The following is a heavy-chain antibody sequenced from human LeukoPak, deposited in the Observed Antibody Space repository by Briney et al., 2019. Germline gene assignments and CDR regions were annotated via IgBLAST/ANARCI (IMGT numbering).Heavy chain of an antibody. CDR1: GFTFSDYY. V-gene: IGHV3-11*01. Sequence: GGSLRLSCAATGFTFSDYYMSWIRQAPGKGLEWVSYISSSGNTIYYADSVKGRFTISRDNAKNSLYLQMNSLRAEDTAVYYCARVRDSSGWYWFDPWGQGTLVTVSS. D-gene: IGHD6-19*01. CDR3: ARVRDSSGWYWFDP. CDR2: ISSSGNTI. J-gene: IGHJ5*02.